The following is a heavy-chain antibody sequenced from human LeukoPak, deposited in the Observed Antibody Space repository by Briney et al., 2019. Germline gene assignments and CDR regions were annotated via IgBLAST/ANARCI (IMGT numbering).Heavy chain of an antibody. V-gene: IGHV1-3*01. Sequence: ASVKVSCKASGGTFSSYAMHWVRQAPGQRLEWMGWINAGNGNTKYSQKFQGRVTITRDTSASTAYMELSSLRSEDTAVYYCARDAAAYCGGDCYLDYWGQGTLVTVSS. CDR1: GGTFSSYA. CDR3: ARDAAAYCGGDCYLDY. D-gene: IGHD2-21*02. CDR2: INAGNGNT. J-gene: IGHJ4*02.